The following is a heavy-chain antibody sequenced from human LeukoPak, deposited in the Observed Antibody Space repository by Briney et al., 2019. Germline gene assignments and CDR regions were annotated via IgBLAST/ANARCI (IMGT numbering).Heavy chain of an antibody. Sequence: SETLSLTCTVSGGSISSYYWSWIRQPAGKGLEWIGRIYTSGSTNYNPSLKSRVTMSVDTSKNQFSLKLSSVTAADTAVYYCAREPFNYYDSSGYDYYFDYWGQGTLVTVSS. CDR3: AREPFNYYDSSGYDYYFDY. CDR2: IYTSGST. J-gene: IGHJ4*02. CDR1: GGSISSYY. D-gene: IGHD3-22*01. V-gene: IGHV4-4*07.